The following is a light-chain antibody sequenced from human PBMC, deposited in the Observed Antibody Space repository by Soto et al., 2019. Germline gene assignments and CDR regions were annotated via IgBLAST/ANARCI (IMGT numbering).Light chain of an antibody. CDR1: QSVSSSY. CDR3: QQYGSSPPYA. V-gene: IGKV3-20*01. J-gene: IGKJ2*01. CDR2: GAS. Sequence: EIVLTQSPGTLSLSPGERATLSCRASQSVSSSYLAWYQQKPGQAPRLLIYGASSRATGIPDRFSGSGSGTDFTLTICRLEPEDVAVYYCQQYGSSPPYALGQGTKLESK.